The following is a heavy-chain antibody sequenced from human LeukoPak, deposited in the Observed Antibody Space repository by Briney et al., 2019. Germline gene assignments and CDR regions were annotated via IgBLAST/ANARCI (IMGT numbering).Heavy chain of an antibody. CDR2: INHRGST. J-gene: IGHJ4*01. D-gene: IGHD2-2*01. V-gene: IGHV4-34*01. Sequence: PSETLSLTCAVYGTSFSGYYWSWIRQPPGKGLEWIGDINHRGSTNYNPSLKSRVTISVDASKNQFSLNLTSVTAADTAVYYCARAYYSTSFYPYWGHRTSVTVSS. CDR3: ARAYYSTSFYPY. CDR1: GTSFSGYY.